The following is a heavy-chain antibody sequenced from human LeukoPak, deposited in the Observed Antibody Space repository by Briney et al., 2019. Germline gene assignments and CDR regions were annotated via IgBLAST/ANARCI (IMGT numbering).Heavy chain of an antibody. D-gene: IGHD2-15*01. CDR3: ARRAGEYSHPYDY. J-gene: IGHJ4*02. V-gene: IGHV3-53*01. CDR2: IYSGGNT. CDR1: GFTVSSNY. Sequence: GGSLRLSCAASGFTVSSNYMSWVRQAPGKGLEWVSFIYSGGNTHYSDSVKGRFTLSRDNSKNTLYLQMNSLRAEDTAIYYCARRAGEYSHPYDYWGQGTLVTVSS.